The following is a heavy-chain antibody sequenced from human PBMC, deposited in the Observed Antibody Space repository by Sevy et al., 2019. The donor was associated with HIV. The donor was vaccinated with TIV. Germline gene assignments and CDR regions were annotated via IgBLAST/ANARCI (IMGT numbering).Heavy chain of an antibody. D-gene: IGHD3-3*01. CDR2: INSDGSST. J-gene: IGHJ4*02. CDR1: GFTFRNYW. V-gene: IGHV3-74*01. Sequence: GGSLRLSCAASGFTFRNYWMHWVRQAPGKGLVWVARINSDGSSTAVAYSVKGRFTLSRDNARNTLYLQMNNLRAEDTGVYYCARDYHDFWSGYYVLGYWGQGTLVTVSS. CDR3: ARDYHDFWSGYYVLGY.